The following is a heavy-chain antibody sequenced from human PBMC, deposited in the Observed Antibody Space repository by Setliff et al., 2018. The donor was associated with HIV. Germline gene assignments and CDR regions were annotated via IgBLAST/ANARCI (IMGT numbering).Heavy chain of an antibody. D-gene: IGHD6-19*01. CDR2: ISAYNGNT. J-gene: IGHJ4*02. CDR1: GYTFTSYG. CDR3: ARGRYSSGLTDY. V-gene: IGHV1-18*01. Sequence: ASVKVSCKASGYTFTSYGISWVRQAPGQGLEWMGWISAYNGNTNYAQKVQGRVTMTRDTFTSTAYMELRSLKSGDTAVYYCARGRYSSGLTDYWGQGTLVTVSS.